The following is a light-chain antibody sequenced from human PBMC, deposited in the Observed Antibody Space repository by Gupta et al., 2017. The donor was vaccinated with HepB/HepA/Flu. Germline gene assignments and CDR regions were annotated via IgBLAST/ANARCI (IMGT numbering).Light chain of an antibody. CDR2: GAS. CDR3: QQENNWPWT. V-gene: IGKV3-15*01. J-gene: IGKJ1*01. Sequence: EIVMTQSPATLSVSPGERATLSCRASQSVSSYLAWYQQKPGQAPRLLIYGASTRATGIPARFSGSGSGTEFTLTISSLQSEDFAVYYCQQENNWPWTFGQGTKVEIK. CDR1: QSVSSY.